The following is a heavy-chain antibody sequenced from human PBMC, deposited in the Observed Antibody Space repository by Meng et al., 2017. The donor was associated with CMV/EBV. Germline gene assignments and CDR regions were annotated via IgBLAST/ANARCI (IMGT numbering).Heavy chain of an antibody. V-gene: IGHV4-4*07. J-gene: IGHJ5*02. CDR3: ARDLGAAADPNWFDP. D-gene: IGHD6-13*01. CDR1: GGSISSYY. CDR2: IYTSGST. Sequence: VSGGSISSYYWRWIRQPAGKGLEWIGRIYTSGSTNSNPSLKSRVTMSVDTSKNQFSLKLSSVTAADTAVYYCARDLGAAADPNWFDPWGQGTLVTVSS.